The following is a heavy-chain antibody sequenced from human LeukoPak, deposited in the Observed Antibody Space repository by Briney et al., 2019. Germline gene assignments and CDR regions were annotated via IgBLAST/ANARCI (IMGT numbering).Heavy chain of an antibody. CDR3: ARDEPHYYDSSGYSYYFDY. CDR2: ISYDGSNK. D-gene: IGHD3-22*01. CDR1: GFTFSSYA. Sequence: PGGSLRLSCAASGFTFSSYAMHWVRQAPGKGLEWVAVISYDGSNKYYADSVKGRFTISRDNSKNTLYLQMNSLRAEDTAVYYCARDEPHYYDSSGYSYYFDYWGQGTLVTVSS. V-gene: IGHV3-30-3*01. J-gene: IGHJ4*02.